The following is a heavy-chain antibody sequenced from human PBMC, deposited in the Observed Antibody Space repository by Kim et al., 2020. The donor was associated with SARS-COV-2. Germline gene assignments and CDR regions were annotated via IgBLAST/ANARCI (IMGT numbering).Heavy chain of an antibody. V-gene: IGHV3-9*01. CDR3: AKLPVPAAPGGYYYGMDV. J-gene: IGHJ6*02. Sequence: KGRLTISRDNAKNSLYLQMNSLRAEDTALYYCAKLPVPAAPGGYYYGMDVWGQGTTVTVSS. D-gene: IGHD2-2*01.